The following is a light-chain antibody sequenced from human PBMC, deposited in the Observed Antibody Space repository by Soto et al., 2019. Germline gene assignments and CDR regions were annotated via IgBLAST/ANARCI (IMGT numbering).Light chain of an antibody. CDR2: GAS. CDR1: QSVSSY. V-gene: IGKV3-20*01. CDR3: QQYGGSPQT. Sequence: EIVLAQSPGTLSLSPGERATLSCRASQSVSSYLAWYQQQPGQAPRLLIYGASRRATGIPDRFSASGSGTDFTLTISRLEPGDFAVYYCQQYGGSPQTFGHGTRVELK. J-gene: IGKJ1*01.